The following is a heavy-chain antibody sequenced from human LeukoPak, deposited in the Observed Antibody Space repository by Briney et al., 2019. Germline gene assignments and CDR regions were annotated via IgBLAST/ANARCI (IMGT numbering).Heavy chain of an antibody. Sequence: PSETLSLTCAVYGGSFSGYYWNWIRQPPGKGLEWIGEINHSGSTNYNPSLKSRVTISVDTSKNQFSLKLSSVTAADTAVYYCATLSYGYWGQGTLVTVSS. CDR3: ATLSYGY. J-gene: IGHJ4*02. CDR1: GGSFSGYY. V-gene: IGHV4-34*01. D-gene: IGHD5-18*01. CDR2: INHSGST.